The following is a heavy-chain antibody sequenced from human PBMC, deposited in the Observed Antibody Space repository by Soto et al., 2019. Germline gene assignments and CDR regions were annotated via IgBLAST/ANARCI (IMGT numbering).Heavy chain of an antibody. CDR3: AVGYCGSASCSREYFQH. V-gene: IGHV4-38-2*01. Sequence: SETLSLTCAVSGYSISSGYYWAWIRQPPGKGLEWIGTIYHSGSTLHNPSLKSRVTISVDTSKNQFSLKLRSVTAADTAVYYCAVGYCGSASCSREYFQHWGQGTLVTVSS. CDR1: GYSISSGYY. J-gene: IGHJ1*01. CDR2: IYHSGST. D-gene: IGHD2-2*01.